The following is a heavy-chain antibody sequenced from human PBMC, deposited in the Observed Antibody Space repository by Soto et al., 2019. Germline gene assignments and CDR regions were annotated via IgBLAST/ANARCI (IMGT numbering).Heavy chain of an antibody. Sequence: ASVKVSCKASGFSFSDYFMHWVRQAPGQGLEWMGIINPSGDSRNYAQKFQGRVTITRDTSMSTVYMELTNLRSDDTAVYYCARARYFATVHRQWWYFDLWGRGTLVTVSS. CDR1: GFSFSDYF. CDR3: ARARYFATVHRQWWYFDL. J-gene: IGHJ2*01. V-gene: IGHV1-46*01. CDR2: INPSGDSR. D-gene: IGHD6-19*01.